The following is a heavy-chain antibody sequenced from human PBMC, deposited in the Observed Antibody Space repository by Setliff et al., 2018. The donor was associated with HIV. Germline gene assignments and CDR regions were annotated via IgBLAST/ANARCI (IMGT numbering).Heavy chain of an antibody. CDR3: SWPKGDDAFDI. CDR2: FIPILDIT. Sequence: SVKVSCKASGGTSSRYAINWVRQAPGQGLESMGQFIPILDITNYAQKFQGRVAITADDSTSSFYLDLSSLTSDDTAVYYCSWPKGDDAFDIWGQGTMVTVSS. D-gene: IGHD1-26*01. CDR1: GGTSSRYA. J-gene: IGHJ3*02. V-gene: IGHV1-69*10.